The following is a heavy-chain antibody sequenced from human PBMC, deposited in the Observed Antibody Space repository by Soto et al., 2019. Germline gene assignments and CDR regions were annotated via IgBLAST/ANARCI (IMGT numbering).Heavy chain of an antibody. J-gene: IGHJ6*02. CDR2: IIPIFGTA. Sequence: QVQLVQSGAEVKKPGSSVKVSCKASGGTFSSYAISWVRQAPGQGLEWMGGIIPIFGTANYAQKFQGRVTITADESTSTAYMELSSLGSEDTAVYYCAQTGTPQIIYYYYGMDVWGQGTTVTVSS. CDR3: AQTGTPQIIYYYYGMDV. D-gene: IGHD1-1*01. CDR1: GGTFSSYA. V-gene: IGHV1-69*01.